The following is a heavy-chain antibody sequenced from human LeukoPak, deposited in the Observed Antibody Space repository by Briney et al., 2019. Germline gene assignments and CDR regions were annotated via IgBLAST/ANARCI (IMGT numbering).Heavy chain of an antibody. CDR1: GGSISSRNW. CDR3: ARTYDFWSGYTGYYYYMDV. CDR2: INHSGST. V-gene: IGHV4-4*02. D-gene: IGHD3-3*01. J-gene: IGHJ6*03. Sequence: PSGTLSLTCAVSGGSISSRNWWSWVRQPPGKGLEWIGEINHSGSTNYNPSLKSRVTISVDTSKNQFSLKLSSVTAADTAVYYCARTYDFWSGYTGYYYYMDVWGKGTTVTVSS.